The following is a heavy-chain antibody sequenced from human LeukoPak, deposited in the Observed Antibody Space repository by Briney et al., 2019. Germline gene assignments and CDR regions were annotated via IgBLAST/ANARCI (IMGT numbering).Heavy chain of an antibody. CDR2: ISGSGGST. D-gene: IGHD2-21*02. J-gene: IGHJ4*02. CDR3: AKAHCGGDCYSGDFDY. CDR1: GFTFSSYA. V-gene: IGHV3-23*01. Sequence: PGGSLRLSCAASGFTFSSYAMSWVRQAPGKGLEWASAISGSGGSTYYADSVKGRFTISRDNSKNTLYLQMNSLRAEDTAVYYCAKAHCGGDCYSGDFDYWGQGTLVTVSS.